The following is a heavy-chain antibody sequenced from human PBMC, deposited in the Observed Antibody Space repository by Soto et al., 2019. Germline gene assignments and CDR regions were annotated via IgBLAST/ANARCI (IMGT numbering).Heavy chain of an antibody. Sequence: QVQLVQSRAEVKKPGSSVKVSCKASGGTFSSYAISWVRQAPGQGLEWMGGIIPIFGTANYAQKFQGRVTITSDEATSTAYMELSSLRSEDTAVYYCARAPLYYGDYSSPYYCDYWGQGTLVTVSS. J-gene: IGHJ4*02. V-gene: IGHV1-69*01. CDR3: ARAPLYYGDYSSPYYCDY. CDR1: GGTFSSYA. CDR2: IIPIFGTA. D-gene: IGHD4-17*01.